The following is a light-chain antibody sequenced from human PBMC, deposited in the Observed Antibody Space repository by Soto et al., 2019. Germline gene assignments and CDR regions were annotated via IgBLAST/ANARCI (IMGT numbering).Light chain of an antibody. CDR1: QSISSY. CDR3: QQSYSTPMYT. CDR2: AAS. Sequence: DIQMTQSPSSLSASVGDRVTITCRASQSISSYLNWYQQKPGKAPKLLIYAASSLQSGVPSRSSGSGSGTDFTLTISSLPPEDFATYYCQQSYSTPMYTFGQGTKLEIK. V-gene: IGKV1-39*01. J-gene: IGKJ2*01.